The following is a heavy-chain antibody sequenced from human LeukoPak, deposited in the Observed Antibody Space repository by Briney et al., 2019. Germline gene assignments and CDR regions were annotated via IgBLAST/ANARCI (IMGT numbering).Heavy chain of an antibody. Sequence: SSETLSLTCTVSGGSISSYYWSCIRQPPGKGLEWIGYIYYSGSTNYNPSLKSRVTISVATSNNQFSLNLSSVTAADTAVYYCARGPNSAAMDYWGQGTLVTVSS. CDR2: IYYSGST. CDR3: ARGPNSAAMDY. V-gene: IGHV4-59*01. J-gene: IGHJ4*02. D-gene: IGHD5-18*01. CDR1: GGSISSYY.